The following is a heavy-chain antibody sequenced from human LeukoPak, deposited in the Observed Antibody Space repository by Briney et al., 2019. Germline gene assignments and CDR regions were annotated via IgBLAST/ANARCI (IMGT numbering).Heavy chain of an antibody. V-gene: IGHV4-59*08. Sequence: SETLSLTSTVSGGSISRYYWSWIRQPPGKGLEWIGSIYYSGSTNYSPSLKSQVTISVDTSKNQFSLKLSSVTAADTALYYCARLADSDDYNSLPPYDAFDIWGQGTMVTVSS. CDR2: IYYSGST. D-gene: IGHD5-24*01. J-gene: IGHJ3*02. CDR3: ARLADSDDYNSLPPYDAFDI. CDR1: GGSISRYY.